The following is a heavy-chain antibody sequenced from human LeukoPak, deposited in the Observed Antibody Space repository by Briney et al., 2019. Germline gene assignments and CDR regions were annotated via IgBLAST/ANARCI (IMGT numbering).Heavy chain of an antibody. V-gene: IGHV3-30*02. CDR3: AKDPLRHRTRTTCRYLDY. CDR1: GFTFSDHG. J-gene: IGHJ4*02. Sequence: PGGSLRLSCTASGFTFSDHGMHWVRQAPGKGLEWVTFIWHDGSNKYYADSAKGRFTISRDNSKNTLYLQMNSLRAEDTAVHYCAKDPLRHRTRTTCRYLDYWGQGTPVTVSS. D-gene: IGHD1-14*01. CDR2: IWHDGSNK.